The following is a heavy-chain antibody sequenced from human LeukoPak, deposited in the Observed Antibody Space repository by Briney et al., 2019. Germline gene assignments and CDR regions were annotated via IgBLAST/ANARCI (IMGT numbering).Heavy chain of an antibody. D-gene: IGHD2-2*01. CDR2: IYYSGST. V-gene: IGHV4-59*01. Sequence: SETLSLTCTVSGGSISSYYWSWIRQPPGKGLEWIGYIYYSGSTNHNPSLKSRVTISVDTSKNQFSLKLSSVTAADTAVYYCARVGCSSTSCYFPWGQGTLVTVSS. J-gene: IGHJ5*02. CDR1: GGSISSYY. CDR3: ARVGCSSTSCYFP.